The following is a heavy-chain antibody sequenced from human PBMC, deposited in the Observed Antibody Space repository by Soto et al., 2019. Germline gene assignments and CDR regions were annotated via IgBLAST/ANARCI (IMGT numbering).Heavy chain of an antibody. CDR3: AKDSRGGYGNRPGYYYYYYMDV. Sequence: QVQLVESGGGVVQPGRSLRLSCAASGFTFSSYGMHWVRQAPGKGLEWVAVISYDGSNKYYADSVKGRFTISRDNSKNTLYLQMNSLRAEDTAVYYCAKDSRGGYGNRPGYYYYYYMDVWGKGTTVTVSS. D-gene: IGHD1-26*01. CDR2: ISYDGSNK. CDR1: GFTFSSYG. V-gene: IGHV3-30*18. J-gene: IGHJ6*03.